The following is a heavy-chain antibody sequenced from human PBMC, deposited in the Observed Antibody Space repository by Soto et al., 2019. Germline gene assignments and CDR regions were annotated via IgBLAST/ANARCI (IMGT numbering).Heavy chain of an antibody. Sequence: ASVKVSCKASGYICTSYYMHWVRQAPGQGLEWMGVINPSGDSTSYAQKFQGRVTLTRDTSTSTVYMELSSLRSEDTAVYYCARDGGGYYDSSDYYNWFDPWGQGTLVTVSS. CDR2: INPSGDST. J-gene: IGHJ5*02. CDR3: ARDGGGYYDSSDYYNWFDP. CDR1: GYICTSYY. D-gene: IGHD3-22*01. V-gene: IGHV1-46*01.